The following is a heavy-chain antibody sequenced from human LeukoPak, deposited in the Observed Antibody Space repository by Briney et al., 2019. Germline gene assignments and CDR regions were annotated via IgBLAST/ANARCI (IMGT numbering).Heavy chain of an antibody. V-gene: IGHV3-48*01. Sequence: GGSLRLSCAASGFTFSSYSMNWVRQAPGKGLEWVSYISSSSSTIYYADSVKGRFTISRDNAKNSLYLQMNSLRAEDTAVYYCARDSSSWYWTHLSSYHYGMDVWGQGTTVTVSS. CDR3: ARDSSSWYWTHLSSYHYGMDV. J-gene: IGHJ6*02. CDR1: GFTFSSYS. D-gene: IGHD6-13*01. CDR2: ISSSSSTI.